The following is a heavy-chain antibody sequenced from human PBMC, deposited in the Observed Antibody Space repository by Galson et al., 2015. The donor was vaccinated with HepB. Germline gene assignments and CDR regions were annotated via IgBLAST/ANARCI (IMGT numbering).Heavy chain of an antibody. CDR3: NWNGRGTDY. D-gene: IGHD1-20*01. CDR2: ISYDGSNK. J-gene: IGHJ4*02. CDR1: GFTFSSYA. Sequence: SLRLSCAASGFTFSSYAMHWVRQAPGKGLEWVAVISYDGSNKYYADSVKGRFTISRDNSKNTLYLQMNSLRAEDTAVYFANWNGRGTDYWGQGTLVTVSS. V-gene: IGHV3-30-3*01.